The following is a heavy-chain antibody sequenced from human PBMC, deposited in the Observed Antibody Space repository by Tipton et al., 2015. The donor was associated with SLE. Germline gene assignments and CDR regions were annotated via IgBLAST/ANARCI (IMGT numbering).Heavy chain of an antibody. CDR3: ARELRGVGGDASDV. D-gene: IGHD3-3*01. V-gene: IGHV3-7*01. CDR2: TKEDGSEK. CDR1: GFTFSSHW. J-gene: IGHJ3*01. Sequence: SLRLSCVASGFTFSSHWMTWVRQAPGKGLEWVASTKEDGSEKYYVDSVKGRFTISRDNAKNSLYLQMTSLRVEDSAVYYCARELRGVGGDASDVWGQGTVVTVAS.